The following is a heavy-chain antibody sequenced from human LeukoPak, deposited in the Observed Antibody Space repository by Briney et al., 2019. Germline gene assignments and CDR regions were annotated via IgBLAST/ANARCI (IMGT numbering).Heavy chain of an antibody. CDR1: GFTFSSYG. J-gene: IGHJ4*02. Sequence: GGSLRLSCAASGFTFSSYGMHWVRQAPGKGLERVAVISYDGSNKYYADSVKGRFAISRDNSKNTLYLQMNSLRAEDTAVYYCAQVGATLPFDYWGQGTLVTVSS. D-gene: IGHD1-26*01. V-gene: IGHV3-30*18. CDR2: ISYDGSNK. CDR3: AQVGATLPFDY.